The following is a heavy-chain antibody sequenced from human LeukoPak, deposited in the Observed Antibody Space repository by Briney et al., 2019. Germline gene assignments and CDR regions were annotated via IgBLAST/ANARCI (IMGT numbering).Heavy chain of an antibody. J-gene: IGHJ4*02. CDR2: IYYSGST. Sequence: SETLSLTCTVSGGSISSGGYYWSWIRQHPGKGLEWIGSIYYSGSTYYNPSLKSRVTISVDTSKNQFSLKLGSVTAADTAVYYCARDGGYDSSGYYYFAYWGQGTLVSVSS. CDR3: ARDGGYDSSGYYYFAY. D-gene: IGHD3-22*01. CDR1: GGSISSGGYY. V-gene: IGHV4-31*03.